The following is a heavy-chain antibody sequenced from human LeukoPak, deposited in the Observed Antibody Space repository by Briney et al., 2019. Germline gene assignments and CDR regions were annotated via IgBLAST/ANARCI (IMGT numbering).Heavy chain of an antibody. CDR2: INPSGGST. D-gene: IGHD4-17*01. CDR3: ARAYADYDAFDI. CDR1: GYTFTSYG. Sequence: ASVKVSCKASGYTFTSYGISWVRQAPGQGLEWMGIINPSGGSTSYAQKFQGRVTMTRDMSTSTVYMELSSLRSEDTAVYYCARAYADYDAFDIWGQGTMVTVSS. V-gene: IGHV1-46*01. J-gene: IGHJ3*02.